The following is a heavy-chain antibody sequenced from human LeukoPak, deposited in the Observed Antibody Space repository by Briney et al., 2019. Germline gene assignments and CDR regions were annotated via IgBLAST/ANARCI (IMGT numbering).Heavy chain of an antibody. Sequence: TSETLSLTCTVSGGSISSGGYHWSWIRQHPGKGLEWIGYIYYSGSTYYNPSLKSRITISVDTSKNQFSLKLSSVTAADTAVYYCARVLPLNWFDPWGQGTLVTVSS. J-gene: IGHJ5*02. CDR3: ARVLPLNWFDP. V-gene: IGHV4-31*03. CDR1: GGSISSGGYH. CDR2: IYYSGST.